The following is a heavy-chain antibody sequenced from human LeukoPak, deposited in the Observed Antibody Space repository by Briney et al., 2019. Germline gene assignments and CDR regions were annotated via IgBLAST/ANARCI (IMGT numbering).Heavy chain of an antibody. Sequence: KPSETLSLTCPVSGYSISSGYYWGWIRQPPGKGLEWIGSIYHSGSTYYNPSLKSRVTISVDTSKNQFSLKLSSVTAADTAVYYCARTVGWDIVVVPAAMREYNWFDPWGQGTLVTVSS. D-gene: IGHD2-2*01. CDR1: GYSISSGYY. V-gene: IGHV4-38-2*01. J-gene: IGHJ5*02. CDR2: IYHSGST. CDR3: ARTVGWDIVVVPAAMREYNWFDP.